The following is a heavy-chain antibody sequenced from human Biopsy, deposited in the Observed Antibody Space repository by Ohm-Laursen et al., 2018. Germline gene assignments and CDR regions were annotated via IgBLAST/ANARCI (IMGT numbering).Heavy chain of an antibody. CDR3: GRGQTVAPGYYGMDV. CDR2: IRSSGSFI. Sequence: SLRLSCAASGFTFSPYSMNWVRQAPWQGLEWVSSIRSSGSFIYFADSVKGRFTISRDNARNSLYLQMNSLRAEDTAVYYCGRGQTVAPGYYGMDVWGQGTTVTVSS. V-gene: IGHV3-21*01. D-gene: IGHD4-17*01. J-gene: IGHJ6*02. CDR1: GFTFSPYS.